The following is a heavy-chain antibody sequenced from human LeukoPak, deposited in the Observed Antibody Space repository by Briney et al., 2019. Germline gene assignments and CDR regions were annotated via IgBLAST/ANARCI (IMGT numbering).Heavy chain of an antibody. D-gene: IGHD6-13*01. Sequence: QPGGSLRLSCAASGFTFSSYSMSWVRQAPGKGLEWVSYISSSGSTIYYADSVKGRFTISRDNAKNSLYLQMNSLRAEDTAVYYCARGEPNLPAAAGTRKGPHQWGQGTLVTVSS. V-gene: IGHV3-48*04. CDR3: ARGEPNLPAAAGTRKGPHQ. J-gene: IGHJ4*02. CDR1: GFTFSSYS. CDR2: ISSSGSTI.